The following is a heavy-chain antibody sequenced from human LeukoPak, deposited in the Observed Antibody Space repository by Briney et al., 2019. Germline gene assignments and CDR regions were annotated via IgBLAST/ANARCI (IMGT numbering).Heavy chain of an antibody. J-gene: IGHJ4*02. Sequence: PGGSLRLSCAASGFTFSSYSMNWVRQAPGKGLEWVSSISSSSSYIYYADSVKGRFTISRDNAKNSLYLQMNSLRAEDTAVYYCARAPPPRWGYCSSTSCGYFDYWGQGTLVTVSS. CDR1: GFTFSSYS. D-gene: IGHD2-2*01. CDR2: ISSSSSYI. CDR3: ARAPPPRWGYCSSTSCGYFDY. V-gene: IGHV3-21*01.